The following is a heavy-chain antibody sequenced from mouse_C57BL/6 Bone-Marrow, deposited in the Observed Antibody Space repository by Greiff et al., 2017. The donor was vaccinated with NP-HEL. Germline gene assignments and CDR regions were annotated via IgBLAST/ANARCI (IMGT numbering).Heavy chain of an antibody. CDR3: ARGGGHSSS. J-gene: IGHJ2*01. CDR1: GYTFTSYW. CDR2: IYPGSGSN. Sequence: QVQLLQPGAELVKPGDSVTMSCKASGYTFTSYWITWVKQRPGQGLEWLGDIYPGSGSNNYNEKFKSKATLTVDTSSSTAYMQLSSLTSEDSSVYYCARGGGHSSSWGQGTTLTVSS. V-gene: IGHV1-55*01.